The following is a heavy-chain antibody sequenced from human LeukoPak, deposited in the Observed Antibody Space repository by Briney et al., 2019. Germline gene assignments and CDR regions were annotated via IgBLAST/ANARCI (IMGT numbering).Heavy chain of an antibody. CDR2: IIPIFGTA. V-gene: IGHV1-69*01. J-gene: IGHJ6*04. D-gene: IGHD3-10*01. CDR3: ARVTMVRGAKGYYYGMDV. CDR1: GGTFSSYA. Sequence: SVKVSRKASGGTFSSYAISWVRQAPGQGLEWMGGIIPIFGTANYAQKFQGRVTITADESTSTAYMELSSLRSEDTAVYYCARVTMVRGAKGYYYGMDVWGKGTTVTVSS.